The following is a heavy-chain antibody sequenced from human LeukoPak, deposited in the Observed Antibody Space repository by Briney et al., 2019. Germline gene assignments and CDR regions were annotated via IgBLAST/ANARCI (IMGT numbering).Heavy chain of an antibody. D-gene: IGHD1-1*01. CDR1: GVSISSSTYY. J-gene: IGHJ3*02. V-gene: IGHV4-39*07. Sequence: SETLSLTCTVSGVSISSSTYYWGWIRQPPGKGLEWIGSIYYSGNSYYNPSLKSRVTISVDTSKNQVSLKLSSVTAADTAVYYCASRTVRYAFDIWGQGTMVTVSS. CDR2: IYYSGNS. CDR3: ASRTVRYAFDI.